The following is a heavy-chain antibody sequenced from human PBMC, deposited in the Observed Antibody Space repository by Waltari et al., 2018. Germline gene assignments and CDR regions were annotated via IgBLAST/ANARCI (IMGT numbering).Heavy chain of an antibody. CDR2: IIPNFGTA. D-gene: IGHD3-10*01. CDR3: ARDCYYGSGSYYTRSYGMDV. CDR1: GGTFSRYA. J-gene: IGHJ6*02. V-gene: IGHV1-69*13. Sequence: QVQLVQSGAEVKKPGSSVKVSCKASGGTFSRYAISWVRRAPAHGLAWMGGIIPNFGTANYEQKFQGRVTITADESTSTAYMELSSLRSEDTAVYYCARDCYYGSGSYYTRSYGMDVWGQGTTVTVSS.